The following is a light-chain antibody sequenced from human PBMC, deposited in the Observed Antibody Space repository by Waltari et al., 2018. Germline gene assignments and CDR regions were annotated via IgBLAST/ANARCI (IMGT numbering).Light chain of an antibody. CDR1: NIGSQT. CDR2: HDS. V-gene: IGLV3-21*01. J-gene: IGLJ2*01. CDR3: QVWESGPDRRS. Sequence: SYVLTQPPSASVAPGETATITCGGDNIGSQTALWYRQKPGQAPVLLIFHDSQRPSGIPERISASNSGNTATLTISRVEAGDEADYYCQVWESGPDRRSFGGGTKLTVL.